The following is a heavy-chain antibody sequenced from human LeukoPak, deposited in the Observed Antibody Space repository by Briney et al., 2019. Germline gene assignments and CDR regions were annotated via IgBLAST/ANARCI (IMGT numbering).Heavy chain of an antibody. V-gene: IGHV4-39*07. CDR2: INHSGST. CDR3: ARRRYDASGYYPSRGRYFDY. Sequence: PSETLSLTCTVSGGSISSSSYYWGWIRQPPGKGLEWIGEINHSGSTNYNPSLKSRVTISVDTSKNQFSLELTSVTAADTAVYYYARRRYDASGYYPSRGRYFDYWGQGTLVTVSS. D-gene: IGHD3-22*01. J-gene: IGHJ4*02. CDR1: GGSISSSSYY.